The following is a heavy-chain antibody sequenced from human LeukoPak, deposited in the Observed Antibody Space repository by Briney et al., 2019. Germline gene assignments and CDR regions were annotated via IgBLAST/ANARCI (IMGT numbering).Heavy chain of an antibody. J-gene: IGHJ4*02. CDR1: GGSISSGNYY. CDR3: ARGTLDY. D-gene: IGHD3-10*01. Sequence: PSETLSLTCTVSGGSISSGNYYWGWIRQPAGKGLEWIGRIYTSGSTNYNPSLKSRVTISVDTSKNQFSLKLSSMTAADTAVYYCARGTLDYWGQGTLATVSS. CDR2: IYTSGST. V-gene: IGHV4-61*02.